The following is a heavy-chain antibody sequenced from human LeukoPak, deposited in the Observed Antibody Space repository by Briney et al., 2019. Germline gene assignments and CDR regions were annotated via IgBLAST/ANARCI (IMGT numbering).Heavy chain of an antibody. V-gene: IGHV1-2*02. J-gene: IGHJ6*03. Sequence: ASVKVSCKASVYTFTGYYMHWVRQAPGQGLEWMGWINPNSGGTNYAQKFQGRVTMTRDTSISTAYMELSRLRSDDTAVYYCARENKDIVVVPAAIREYYYYYYMDVWGKGTTVTVSS. CDR3: ARENKDIVVVPAAIREYYYYYYMDV. D-gene: IGHD2-2*02. CDR2: INPNSGGT. CDR1: VYTFTGYY.